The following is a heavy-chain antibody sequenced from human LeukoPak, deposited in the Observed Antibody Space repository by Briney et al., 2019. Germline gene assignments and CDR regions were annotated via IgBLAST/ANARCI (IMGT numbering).Heavy chain of an antibody. CDR2: ISAYNGNT. J-gene: IGHJ4*02. CDR1: GYTFTSYG. Sequence: ASVKVSCKASGYTFTSYGISWVRQAPGQGLEWMGWISAYNGNTNYAQKLQGRVTMTTDTSTSTAYMELRSLRSDDTAVYYRARGYCSGGSCCVAYFDYWGQGTLVTVSS. D-gene: IGHD2-15*01. CDR3: ARGYCSGGSCCVAYFDY. V-gene: IGHV1-18*04.